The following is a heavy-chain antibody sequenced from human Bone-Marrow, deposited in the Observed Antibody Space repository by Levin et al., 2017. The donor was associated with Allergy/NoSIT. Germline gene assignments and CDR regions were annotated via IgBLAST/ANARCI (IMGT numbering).Heavy chain of an antibody. V-gene: IGHV3-11*01. D-gene: IGHD4-23*01. CDR3: GRNRDTVGNCFDT. CDR2: ISTRGSNF. CDR1: GFTFSDYY. Sequence: PGGSLRLSCTASGFTFSDYYMAWIRQAPGKGLEWVSYISTRGSNFFYADSVEGRFTISRDNAKNSLFLQMDSLRADDTAVYFCGRNRDTVGNCFDTWGQGTLVTVSS. J-gene: IGHJ5*02.